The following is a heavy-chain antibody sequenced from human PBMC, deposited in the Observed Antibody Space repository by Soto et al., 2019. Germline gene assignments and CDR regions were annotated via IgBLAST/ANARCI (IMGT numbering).Heavy chain of an antibody. CDR3: ARRDDGTYLRAFDI. CDR1: GYSFTNYW. J-gene: IGHJ3*02. D-gene: IGHD1-26*01. Sequence: GESLKISFKGSGYSFTNYWIGWVRQMPGKSLEWMGIIYPGDSDTRYSPSFQGQVTISADKSISTAYLQWSSLKASDTAMYYCARRDDGTYLRAFDIWGQGTMVTVSS. V-gene: IGHV5-51*01. CDR2: IYPGDSDT.